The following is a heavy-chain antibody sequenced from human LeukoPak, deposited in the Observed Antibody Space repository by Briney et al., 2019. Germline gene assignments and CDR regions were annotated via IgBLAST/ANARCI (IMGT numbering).Heavy chain of an antibody. V-gene: IGHV4-39*01. J-gene: IGHJ4*02. Sequence: SSETLSLTCTVSGGSISSSSYYWGWIRQPRGKGLEWIVSIYYSGSTYYNPSLKSRVTISVDTSKNQFSLKLSSVTAADTAVYYCASHTAMVRGPFDYWGQGTLVTVSS. CDR1: GGSISSSSYY. CDR2: IYYSGST. D-gene: IGHD5-18*01. CDR3: ASHTAMVRGPFDY.